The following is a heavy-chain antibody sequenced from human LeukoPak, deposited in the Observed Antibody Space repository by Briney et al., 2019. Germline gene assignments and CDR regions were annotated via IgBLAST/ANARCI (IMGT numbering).Heavy chain of an antibody. D-gene: IGHD2-2*01. CDR2: IYPGGSDT. CDR1: GYSFTSYW. Sequence: GESLKISCKGSGYSFTSYWIGWVRQMPGKGLEWMGIIYPGGSDTRYSPSFQGQVTISADKSISTAYLQWSSLKASDTAMYYCARVPSAVVVPFDYWGQGTLVTVSS. J-gene: IGHJ4*02. V-gene: IGHV5-51*01. CDR3: ARVPSAVVVPFDY.